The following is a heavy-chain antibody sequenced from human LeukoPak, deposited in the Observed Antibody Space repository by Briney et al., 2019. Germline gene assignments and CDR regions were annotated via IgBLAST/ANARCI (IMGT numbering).Heavy chain of an antibody. Sequence: SETLSLTCTVSGGSISSGDYYWSWIRQPPGKGLEWIGYIYYSGSTYYNPSLKSRVTISVDTSKNQFSLKLSSVTAADTAVYYCARAGAAAGTLYYYYYMDVWGIGTTVTVSS. D-gene: IGHD6-13*01. CDR3: ARAGAAAGTLYYYYYMDV. J-gene: IGHJ6*03. V-gene: IGHV4-30-4*08. CDR1: GGSISSGDYY. CDR2: IYYSGST.